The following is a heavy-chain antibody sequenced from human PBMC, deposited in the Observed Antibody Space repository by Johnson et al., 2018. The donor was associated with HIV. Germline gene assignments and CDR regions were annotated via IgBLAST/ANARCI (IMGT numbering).Heavy chain of an antibody. CDR3: AKSSDEYSSSSDAFDI. CDR2: IRYDGSDK. CDR1: GFTVRDNY. D-gene: IGHD6-6*01. J-gene: IGHJ3*02. V-gene: IGHV3-30*02. Sequence: QVQLVESGGGLIQPGGSLRLSCVASGFTVRDNYMNWVRQAPGKGLEWVSFIRYDGSDKHYADSVKGRFTISRDNSKNTVYLETNSLRPEDTAVYYCAKSSDEYSSSSDAFDIWGQGTMVTVSS.